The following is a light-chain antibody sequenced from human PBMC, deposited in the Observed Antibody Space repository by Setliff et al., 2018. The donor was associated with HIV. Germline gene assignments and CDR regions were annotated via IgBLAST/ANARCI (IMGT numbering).Light chain of an antibody. J-gene: IGLJ3*02. CDR3: GSYAGSDTLGL. CDR1: SSSVGNYHY. CDR2: DVN. V-gene: IGLV2-11*01. Sequence: QSALTQPRSVSESPGQSITIACTGTSSSVGNYHYVSWYQHNPGKAPKLMIFDVNKRPSGVPDRFSGSKSGNTASLTSSGLQAEDEAEYHCGSYAGSDTLGLFGGGTK.